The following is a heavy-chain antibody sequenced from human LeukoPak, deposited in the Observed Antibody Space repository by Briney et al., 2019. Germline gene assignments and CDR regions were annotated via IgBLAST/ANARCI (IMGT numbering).Heavy chain of an antibody. CDR3: AKDRDYYGSGSFDY. CDR2: IGASGEST. D-gene: IGHD3-10*01. V-gene: IGHV3-23*01. CDR1: GFTFSVAA. J-gene: IGHJ4*02. Sequence: GGSLRLSCAASGFTFSVAAMTWVRQAPGKGLEWVSLIGASGESTYYADSVKGRFTISRDNSKNTLYLQMNSLRAEDTALYYCAKDRDYYGSGSFDYWGQGTLVTVSS.